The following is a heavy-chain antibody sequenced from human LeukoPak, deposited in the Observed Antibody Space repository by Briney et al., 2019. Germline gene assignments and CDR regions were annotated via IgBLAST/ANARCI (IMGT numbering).Heavy chain of an antibody. CDR1: GYPFSSYW. CDR3: ARQNDFRLDY. D-gene: IGHD3-3*01. J-gene: IGHJ4*02. CDR2: IYPGDSDT. Sequence: GESLRIFCKGSGYPFSSYWIGWVRQMPGKGLEWMGIIYPGDSDTRYSPSLQGQVTISVDTSIGTAYLQWSSLKASDTATYYCARQNDFRLDYCGQGTLVTVSS. V-gene: IGHV5-51*01.